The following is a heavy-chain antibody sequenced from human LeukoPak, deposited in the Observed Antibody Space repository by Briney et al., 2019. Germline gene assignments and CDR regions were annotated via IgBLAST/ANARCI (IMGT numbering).Heavy chain of an antibody. D-gene: IGHD1-26*01. CDR3: ARDIRWELLLEPPNNWFDP. CDR1: GFTFSSCW. Sequence: PGGSLRLSCAASGFTFSSCWMSWVRQAPGKGLEWVANIKQDGSEKYYVDSVKGRFTISRDNAKNSLYLQMNSLRAEDTAVYYCARDIRWELLLEPPNNWFDPWGQGTLVTVSS. CDR2: IKQDGSEK. V-gene: IGHV3-7*01. J-gene: IGHJ5*02.